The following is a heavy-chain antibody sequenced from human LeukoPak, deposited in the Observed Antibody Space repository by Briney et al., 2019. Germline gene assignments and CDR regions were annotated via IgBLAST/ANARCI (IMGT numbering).Heavy chain of an antibody. J-gene: IGHJ6*03. CDR1: GGTFSSYA. Sequence: ASVKVSCKAFGGTFSSYAISWVRQAPGQGLEWMGGIIPIFGTANYAQKFQGRVTITTDESTSTAYMELSSLRSEDTAVYYCARGEWLRYNWNPNYYYMDVWGKGTTVTVSS. CDR3: ARGEWLRYNWNPNYYYMDV. CDR2: IIPIFGTA. V-gene: IGHV1-69*05. D-gene: IGHD1-20*01.